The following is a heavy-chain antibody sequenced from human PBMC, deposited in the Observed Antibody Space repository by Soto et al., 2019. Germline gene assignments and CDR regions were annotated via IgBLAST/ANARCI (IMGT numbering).Heavy chain of an antibody. J-gene: IGHJ4*02. CDR2: IYHSGST. CDR3: ARRRGGVVLPATTPFDY. CDR1: SGSISTANW. D-gene: IGHD2-21*02. V-gene: IGHV4-4*02. Sequence: QVPLQESGPRLVRPSGTLSLTCTVSSGSISTANWWSWVRQPPGRGLEWIGEIYHSGSTNYNLSLKSWVTLSEDKSKNRFALRLSSGTAADTAMYYCARRRGGVVLPATTPFDYWGQGTLVTVSS.